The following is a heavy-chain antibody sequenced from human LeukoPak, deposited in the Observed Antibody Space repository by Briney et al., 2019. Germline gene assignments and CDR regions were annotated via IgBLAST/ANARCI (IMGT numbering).Heavy chain of an antibody. CDR1: GFTFSNYW. CDR3: AKGGSMVRGVKDPLFFDY. Sequence: PGGSLRLSCVVSGFTFSNYWMSWVRQAPGKGLEWVANIKQDESEKYYVDSVKGRFTISRDNAKNSLYLQMNSLRAEDTAVYYCAKGGSMVRGVKDPLFFDYWGQGTLVTVSS. CDR2: IKQDESEK. V-gene: IGHV3-7*03. J-gene: IGHJ4*02. D-gene: IGHD3-10*01.